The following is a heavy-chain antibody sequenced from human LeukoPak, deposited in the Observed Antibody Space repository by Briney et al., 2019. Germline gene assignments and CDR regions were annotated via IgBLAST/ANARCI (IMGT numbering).Heavy chain of an antibody. Sequence: ASVTVSCKASGYTFTSYDINWVRQATGQGLEWMGWMNPNSGNTGYAQKFQGRVTMTRNTSISTAYMELSSLRSEDTAVYYRARGSRKAAAGRYYYYYFYMDVWGKGTTVTVSS. J-gene: IGHJ6*03. CDR1: GYTFTSYD. CDR3: ARGSRKAAAGRYYYYYFYMDV. D-gene: IGHD6-13*01. CDR2: MNPNSGNT. V-gene: IGHV1-8*01.